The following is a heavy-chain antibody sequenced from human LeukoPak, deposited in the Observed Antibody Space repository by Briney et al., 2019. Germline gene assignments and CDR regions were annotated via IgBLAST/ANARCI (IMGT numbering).Heavy chain of an antibody. CDR1: GYTFTSHG. Sequence: ASVKVSCKASGYTFTSHGISWVRQAPGQGLEWMGWISAYNGNTNYAQKLQGRVTMTTDTSTSTAYMELRSLRSDDTAVYYCARDSPSQVLRFLGWSLDYWGQGTLVTVSS. J-gene: IGHJ4*02. CDR3: ARDSPSQVLRFLGWSLDY. V-gene: IGHV1-18*01. D-gene: IGHD3-3*01. CDR2: ISAYNGNT.